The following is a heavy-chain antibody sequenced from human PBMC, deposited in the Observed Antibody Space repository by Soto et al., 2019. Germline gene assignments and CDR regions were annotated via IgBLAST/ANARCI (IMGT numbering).Heavy chain of an antibody. CDR3: ARGQLELRRYYYYYYMDV. Sequence: SQTLSLTCAISGDSVSSNSAAWNWIRQSPSRGLEWLGRTYYRSKWYNDYAVSVKSRITINPDTSKNQFSLQLNSVTPKDTAVYYCARGQLELRRYYYYYYMDVWGKGTTVTVSS. CDR2: TYYRSKWYN. J-gene: IGHJ6*03. CDR1: GDSVSSNSAA. V-gene: IGHV6-1*01. D-gene: IGHD1-1*01.